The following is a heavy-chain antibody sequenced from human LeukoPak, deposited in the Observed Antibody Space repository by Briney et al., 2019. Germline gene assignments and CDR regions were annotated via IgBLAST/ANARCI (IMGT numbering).Heavy chain of an antibody. V-gene: IGHV3-21*01. Sequence: AGSLRLSCAGSGFTFSTYSMNWVRQAPGKGLEWVSSITRSSDYMFHADSVKGRFTISRDNDKNSLYLQMNSLRAEDTAVYYCAREISTIQDLDYRGQGTLVTVSS. CDR3: AREISTIQDLDY. CDR1: GFTFSTYS. D-gene: IGHD5-24*01. CDR2: ITRSSDYM. J-gene: IGHJ4*02.